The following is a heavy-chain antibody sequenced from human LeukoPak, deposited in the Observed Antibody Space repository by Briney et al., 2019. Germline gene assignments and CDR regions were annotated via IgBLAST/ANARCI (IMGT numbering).Heavy chain of an antibody. CDR1: GYTFTSYY. CDR3: ARGGDYYDSSGSEYFQH. J-gene: IGHJ1*01. Sequence: ASVKVSCKASGYTFTSYYMHWVRQAPGQGLEWMGIINPSGGSTSYAQKFQGRVTMTRDTSTSTVYMELSSLRSEDTAVYYCARGGDYYDSSGSEYFQHWGQGTLVTVSP. CDR2: INPSGGST. D-gene: IGHD3-22*01. V-gene: IGHV1-46*01.